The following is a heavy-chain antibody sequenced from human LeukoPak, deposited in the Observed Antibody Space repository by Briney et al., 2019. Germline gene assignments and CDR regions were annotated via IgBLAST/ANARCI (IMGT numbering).Heavy chain of an antibody. CDR1: GFTFSSYA. Sequence: PGGSLSLSCAASGFTFSSYAMSWVRQAPGNGLEWASVISGGGTSTYYADSVKGRFTISKDNSRNTLYLQMNSLRAEDTAVYYCAKTFIAVANPIDYWGQGTLVTVSS. V-gene: IGHV3-23*01. CDR3: AKTFIAVANPIDY. J-gene: IGHJ4*02. CDR2: ISGGGTST. D-gene: IGHD6-19*01.